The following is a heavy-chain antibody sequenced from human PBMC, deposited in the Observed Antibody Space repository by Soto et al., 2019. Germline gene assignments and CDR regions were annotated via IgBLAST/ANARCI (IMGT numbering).Heavy chain of an antibody. Sequence: LRLSCAVSGFSFGSYAIRWVRQAPGKGLEWLSVISCHGGGIYYADSVKDRFTISRDNFKKTPYLQMNSLRGDDTALYYCARDPVEVTGLFVDWWGQGALV. CDR3: ARDPVEVTGLFVDW. V-gene: IGHV3-30-3*01. CDR1: GFSFGSYA. CDR2: ISCHGGGI. J-gene: IGHJ4*01. D-gene: IGHD3-9*01.